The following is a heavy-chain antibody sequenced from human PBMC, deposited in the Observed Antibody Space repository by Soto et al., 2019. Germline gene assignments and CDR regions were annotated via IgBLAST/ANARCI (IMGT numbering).Heavy chain of an antibody. CDR3: VKDRDSHSWPSRDV. J-gene: IGHJ6*02. Sequence: ASVKVACKASEQTCRSSAASWVAEARGKGLEWMGWISPNTGNIKYAQKLQGRVIMTTDTSTSTAYMELRSLRSDDTAVYYCVKDRDSHSWPSRDVWGPGTTVTVSS. CDR2: ISPNTGNI. V-gene: IGHV1-18*01. CDR1: EQTCRSSA. D-gene: IGHD3-22*01.